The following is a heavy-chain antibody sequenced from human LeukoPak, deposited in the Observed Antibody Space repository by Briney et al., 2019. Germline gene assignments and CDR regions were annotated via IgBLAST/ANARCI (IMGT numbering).Heavy chain of an antibody. CDR2: IIPIFGTT. CDR3: ARAIPFGPAPDY. V-gene: IGHV1-69*13. CDR1: GGTFSSYA. J-gene: IGHJ4*02. D-gene: IGHD3-10*01. Sequence: SVKVSCKASGGTFSSYAISWVRQAPGQGLEWMGGIIPIFGTTNYAQKFQGRVTITADESTSTAYMELSSLRSEDTAVYYCARAIPFGPAPDYWGQGTLVTVSS.